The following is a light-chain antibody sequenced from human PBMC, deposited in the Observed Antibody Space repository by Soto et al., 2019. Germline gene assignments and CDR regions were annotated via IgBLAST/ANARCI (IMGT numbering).Light chain of an antibody. J-gene: IGLJ2*01. Sequence: QSALTQPASVSGSPRQSITISCTGTSSDVGGYNYVSWYQQHPGKAPKLMIYDVSKRPSGVSNRFSGSKSANTASLTISGLQAEDEADYYCSSYTSSNTLVFGGGTKLTVL. CDR1: SSDVGGYNY. CDR3: SSYTSSNTLV. CDR2: DVS. V-gene: IGLV2-14*01.